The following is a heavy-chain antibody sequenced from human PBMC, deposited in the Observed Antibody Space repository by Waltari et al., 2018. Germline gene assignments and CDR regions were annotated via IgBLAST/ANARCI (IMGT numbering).Heavy chain of an antibody. Sequence: QVHRRESGPGLVKPSGPLSLPRGVRGYPTPSAYWWAWFRQPPGKGLEWIASIHYTGDTQYSPSLKSRVTISADKSKNEVSLRLTSVTAADTAVYYCAGHEWGLPGFWGQGTLVTVSS. CDR1: GYPTPSAYW. D-gene: IGHD1-26*01. CDR3: AGHEWGLPGF. CDR2: IHYTGDT. J-gene: IGHJ4*02. V-gene: IGHV4-38-2*01.